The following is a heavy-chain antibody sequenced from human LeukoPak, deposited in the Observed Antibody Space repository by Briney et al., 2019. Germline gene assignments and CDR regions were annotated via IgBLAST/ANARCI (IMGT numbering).Heavy chain of an antibody. CDR1: GGSISSYY. Sequence: SETLSLTCTVSGGSISSYYWSWIRQPPGKGLEWIGYIYYSGSTNYNPSLKSRVTISVDTSKNQFSLKLISVTAADTAVYYCAREARSGGSLRYDPWGQGTLVTVSS. V-gene: IGHV4-59*01. CDR3: AREARSGGSLRYDP. J-gene: IGHJ5*02. CDR2: IYYSGST. D-gene: IGHD2-15*01.